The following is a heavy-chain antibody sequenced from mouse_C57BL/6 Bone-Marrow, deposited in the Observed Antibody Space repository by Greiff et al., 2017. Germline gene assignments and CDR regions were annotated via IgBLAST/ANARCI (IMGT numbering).Heavy chain of an antibody. CDR3: ARWRGY. CDR2: INPSTGGT. Sequence: EVQLQQSGPELVKPGASVKISCKASGYSFTSYYMNWVKQSPEKSLEWIGEINPSTGGTTYNQKFKAKATLTVDKSSSTAYMQLKSLTSEDSAVYYCARWRGYWGQGTTLTVSS. J-gene: IGHJ2*01. CDR1: GYSFTSYY. V-gene: IGHV1-42*01.